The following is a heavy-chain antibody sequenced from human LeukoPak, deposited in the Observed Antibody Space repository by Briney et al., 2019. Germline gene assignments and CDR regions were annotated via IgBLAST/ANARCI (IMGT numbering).Heavy chain of an antibody. Sequence: SSETLSLTCTVSTGSISRGDYYWSWIRQPPGKGLEWIGEINHNGSTNYNPSLKSRVTISVDTSKNQFSLKLSSVTAADTAVYYCVMRSGAPFDYDFLILFDYWGQGTLVTVSS. CDR1: TGSISRGDYY. V-gene: IGHV4-61*08. CDR2: INHNGST. CDR3: VMRSGAPFDYDFLILFDY. D-gene: IGHD3-3*01. J-gene: IGHJ4*02.